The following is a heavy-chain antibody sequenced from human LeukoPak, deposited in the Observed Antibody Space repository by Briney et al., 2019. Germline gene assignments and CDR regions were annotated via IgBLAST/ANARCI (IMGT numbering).Heavy chain of an antibody. CDR1: GFTFSSYA. CDR2: ISYDGSNK. D-gene: IGHD2-2*01. J-gene: IGHJ4*02. V-gene: IGHV3-30-3*01. Sequence: PGGSLRLSCAASGFTFSSYAMHWVRQAPGKGLEWVAVISYDGSNKYYADSVKGRFTISRDNFKNMLYLEMNSLRGEDTAVYYCARDTSSRPYYFDFWGQGTLVTVSS. CDR3: ARDTSSRPYYFDF.